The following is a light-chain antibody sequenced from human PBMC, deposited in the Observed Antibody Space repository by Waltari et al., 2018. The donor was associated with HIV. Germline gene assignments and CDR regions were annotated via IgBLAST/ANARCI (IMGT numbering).Light chain of an antibody. CDR3: AAWDDSMNGVL. Sequence: VIISCSGSTSNIGSNTVTWYQQLPGTAPKLLIYSNHQRSSGVPDRFSGSKSGTSASLAISGLQSADEADYYCAAWDDSMNGVLFGGGTKLTVL. CDR2: SNH. V-gene: IGLV1-44*01. CDR1: TSNIGSNT. J-gene: IGLJ2*01.